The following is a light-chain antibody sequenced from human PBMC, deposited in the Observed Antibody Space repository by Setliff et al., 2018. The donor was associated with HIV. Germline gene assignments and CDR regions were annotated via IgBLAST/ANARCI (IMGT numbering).Light chain of an antibody. J-gene: IGLJ1*01. Sequence: QSVLTQPASVSGSPGQSITISCTETSSDVGGYNYVSWYQQHPGKAPKLMIYDVNNRPSGVSNRFSGSKSGDTASLTISGLQAEDEADYYCSSYTSSTPLYVFGTGTKGTVL. CDR2: DVN. CDR3: SSYTSSTPLYV. V-gene: IGLV2-14*03. CDR1: SSDVGGYNY.